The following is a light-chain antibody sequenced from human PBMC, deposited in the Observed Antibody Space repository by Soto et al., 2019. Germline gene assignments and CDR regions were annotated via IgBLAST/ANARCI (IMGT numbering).Light chain of an antibody. Sequence: DIQVTQSPPTLSASVGDRVTITCRASQTISTRMAWYQQKPGKAPKPLIYDASTLERGVPSRFSGTGSGTDFTLTISSLQPEDVATYYCQKYNSAPWTFGQGTKVDIK. CDR1: QTISTR. J-gene: IGKJ1*01. CDR3: QKYNSAPWT. V-gene: IGKV1-5*01. CDR2: DAS.